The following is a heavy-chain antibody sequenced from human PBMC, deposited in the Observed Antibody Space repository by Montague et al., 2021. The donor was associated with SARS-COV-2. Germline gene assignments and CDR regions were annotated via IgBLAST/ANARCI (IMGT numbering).Heavy chain of an antibody. D-gene: IGHD3-9*01. CDR3: ARGGTSRHFARPSRYFDF. V-gene: IGHV4-34*01. CDR2: IDHTRSA. J-gene: IGHJ4*02. Sequence: ETLSLTCSVSGLSFSNPYWSWIRQPPGKGLEWIGEIDHTRSARYSPSLWSGVTISLDRSKNQFSLTLNSLTAADTAVYYSARGGTSRHFARPSRYFDFWGLGTLATVSS. CDR1: GLSFSNPY.